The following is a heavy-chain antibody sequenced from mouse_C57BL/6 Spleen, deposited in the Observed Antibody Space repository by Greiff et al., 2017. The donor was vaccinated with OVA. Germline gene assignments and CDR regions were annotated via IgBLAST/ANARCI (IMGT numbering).Heavy chain of an antibody. V-gene: IGHV1-54*01. D-gene: IGHD1-1*01. CDR2: INPGSSGT. CDR1: GYAFTIHL. J-gene: IGHJ2*01. Sequence: VKLQESGAELVRPGTSVKVSCKASGYAFTIHLIEWIKQRPGQGLEWIGVINPGSSGTHYNEKFKGKATLTVDKSSSTAYMQLSSLTSEDSAVYFCARSFYGSSTYYFDYWGKGTTLTVSS. CDR3: ARSFYGSSTYYFDY.